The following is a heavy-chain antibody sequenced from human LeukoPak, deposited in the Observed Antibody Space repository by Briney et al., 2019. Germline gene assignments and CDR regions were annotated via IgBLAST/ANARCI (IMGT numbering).Heavy chain of an antibody. CDR1: GGSISSSNYY. J-gene: IGHJ4*02. V-gene: IGHV4-39*01. D-gene: IGHD2-15*01. Sequence: SETLSLTCTVSGGSISSSNYYWGWIRQPPGKGLEWIGNIYYSGSTYYNPSLKSRVTISVDTSKNQFSLRLSSVTAADTAVYYCAACSGGSCYGFDYWGQGTLVTASS. CDR3: AACSGGSCYGFDY. CDR2: IYYSGST.